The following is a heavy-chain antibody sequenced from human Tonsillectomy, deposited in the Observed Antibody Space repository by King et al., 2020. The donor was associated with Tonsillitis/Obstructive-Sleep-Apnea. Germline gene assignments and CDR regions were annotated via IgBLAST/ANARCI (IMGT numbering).Heavy chain of an antibody. CDR1: GFTFSSYA. CDR2: ISISGGST. Sequence: VQLVESGGGLVQPGGSLRLSCAASGFTFSSYAMSWVRQAPGKGLEWVSGISISGGSTYYADYVKGRFTISRDNSKNTLYLQMNSLRAEDTAVYYCARGYCSGGRCYRTPDDWGQGTLVTVSS. CDR3: ARGYCSGGRCYRTPDD. J-gene: IGHJ4*02. D-gene: IGHD2-15*01. V-gene: IGHV3-23*04.